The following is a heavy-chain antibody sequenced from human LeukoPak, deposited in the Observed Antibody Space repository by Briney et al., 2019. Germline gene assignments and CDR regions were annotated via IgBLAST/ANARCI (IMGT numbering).Heavy chain of an antibody. Sequence: PGGSLRLSCAASGFTFSSYWMSWVRQAPGKGLEWVANIKQDGSEKYYVDSVKGRFTISRDNAKNSLYLQMNSLRAEDAAVYYCARGVGVRGVTHDYWGQGTLVTVSS. J-gene: IGHJ4*02. CDR3: ARGVGVRGVTHDY. V-gene: IGHV3-7*01. CDR1: GFTFSSYW. CDR2: IKQDGSEK. D-gene: IGHD3-10*01.